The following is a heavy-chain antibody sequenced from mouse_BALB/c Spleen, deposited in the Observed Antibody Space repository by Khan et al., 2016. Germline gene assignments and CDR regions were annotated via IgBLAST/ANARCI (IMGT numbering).Heavy chain of an antibody. D-gene: IGHD2-1*01. J-gene: IGHJ1*01. V-gene: IGHV1S136*01. CDR3: ATGDGNYRTYWYFDV. CDR2: INPYNDGT. Sequence: VQLKQSGPELVKPGASVKMSCKASGYTFTSYVMHWVKQKPGQGLEWIGYINPYNDGTKYNEKFKGKATLTSDKSSSTAYMELSSLTSEDSAVYYAATGDGNYRTYWYFDVWGAGTTVTVSS. CDR1: GYTFTSYV.